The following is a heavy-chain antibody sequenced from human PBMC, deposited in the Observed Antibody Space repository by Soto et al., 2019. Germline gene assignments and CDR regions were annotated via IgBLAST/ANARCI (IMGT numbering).Heavy chain of an antibody. D-gene: IGHD3-22*01. CDR2: IKQDGSEK. CDR3: ARDRPYYYDSSGYLLDY. J-gene: IGHJ4*02. V-gene: IGHV3-7*01. CDR1: GFTVSSYW. Sequence: GGCLGISCAASGFTVSSYWMSWVRQAPGKGLEWVANIKQDGSEKYYVDSVKGRFTISRDNAKNSLYLQMNSLRAEDTAVYYCARDRPYYYDSSGYLLDYWGQGTLVTVSS.